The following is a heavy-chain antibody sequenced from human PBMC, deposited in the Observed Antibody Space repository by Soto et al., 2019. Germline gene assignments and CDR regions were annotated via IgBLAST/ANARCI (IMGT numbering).Heavy chain of an antibody. D-gene: IGHD6-19*01. V-gene: IGHV1-69*06. CDR2: IIPILGSA. Sequence: QVQLLQSGAEVQKPGSSVKVSCKASGDTLSTYPMSWVRQTPEQGLEWMGGIIPILGSANYAQKFQGRLTITADTSTSTTYMELSSLRPEDTAVYFCARDFGSGWYYFDHWGQGTLITVSS. J-gene: IGHJ4*02. CDR1: GDTLSTYP. CDR3: ARDFGSGWYYFDH.